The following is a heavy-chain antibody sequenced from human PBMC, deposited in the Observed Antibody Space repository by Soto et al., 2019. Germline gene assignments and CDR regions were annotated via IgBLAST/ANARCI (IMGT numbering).Heavy chain of an antibody. CDR2: IISSSSYI. J-gene: IGHJ4*02. V-gene: IGHV3-21*01. CDR3: ACATGQTYYDILSRYYPEY. CDR1: GFTFSNYS. Sequence: EVQLVESGGGLVKPGGSLRLSCAASGFTFSNYSMNWVRQAPGKGLEWVASIISSSSYIYYADSVKGRFTISRDNAKNSLYLQMNSLRDDDTAVYYCACATGQTYYDILSRYYPEYWGQGTLVTVS. D-gene: IGHD3-9*01.